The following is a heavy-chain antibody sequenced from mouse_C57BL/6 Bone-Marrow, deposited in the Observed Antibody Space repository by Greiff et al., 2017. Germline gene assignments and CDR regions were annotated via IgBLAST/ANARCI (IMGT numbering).Heavy chain of an antibody. J-gene: IGHJ1*03. V-gene: IGHV1-7*01. CDR2: INPSSGYT. Sequence: VQLQESGAELAKPGASVKLSCKASGYTFTSYWMHWVKQRPGQGLEWIGYINPSSGYTKYNQKFKDKATLTADKSSSTAYMQLSSLTYEDSAVYYCASFITTVPYFPWYFDVWGTGTTVTVSS. CDR1: GYTFTSYW. D-gene: IGHD1-1*01. CDR3: ASFITTVPYFPWYFDV.